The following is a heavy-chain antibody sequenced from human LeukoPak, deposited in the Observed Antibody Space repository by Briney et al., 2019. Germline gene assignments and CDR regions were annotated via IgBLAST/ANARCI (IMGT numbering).Heavy chain of an antibody. CDR3: ARDKGYSSGKDI. D-gene: IGHD6-19*01. CDR1: GFTFSSYG. V-gene: IGHV3-33*01. CDR2: IWYDGSNK. Sequence: GRSLRLSCAASGFTFSSYGMHWVRQAPGKGLEWVAVIWYDGSNKYYADSVKGRFTISRDNSKNTLYLQMNSLRAEDTAVYYCARDKGYSSGKDIWGQGTMVTVSS. J-gene: IGHJ3*02.